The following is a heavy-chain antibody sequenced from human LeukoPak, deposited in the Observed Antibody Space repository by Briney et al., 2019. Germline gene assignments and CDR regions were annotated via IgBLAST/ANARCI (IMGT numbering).Heavy chain of an antibody. CDR3: WKQVPTSSFYYCYGMDV. Sequence: GGPLRLSCAASGFTFSRYAMHWVRQAPGKGLKWVAFISYDGFNKNYVDSVKGRFTISRDNSKNTLYLQMNSLREEDTSVYYCWKQVPTSSFYYCYGMDVWGQGTTVTVSS. CDR1: GFTFSRYA. D-gene: IGHD5-12*01. V-gene: IGHV3-30*04. CDR2: ISYDGFNK. J-gene: IGHJ6*02.